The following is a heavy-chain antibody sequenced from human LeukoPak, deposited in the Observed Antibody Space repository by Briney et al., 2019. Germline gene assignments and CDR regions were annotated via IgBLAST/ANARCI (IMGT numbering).Heavy chain of an antibody. Sequence: GGSLRLSCAASGFTFSSYAMSWVRQVPGKRLEWVSAISSGAGTTGYADSVKGRFTISRVNSKSTTYLQMNCLIAEDTAIYYCAKDLEQSYSGWSTSYDAWGQGTLVTVSS. CDR2: ISSGAGTT. J-gene: IGHJ5*02. V-gene: IGHV3-23*01. D-gene: IGHD6-19*01. CDR3: AKDLEQSYSGWSTSYDA. CDR1: GFTFSSYA.